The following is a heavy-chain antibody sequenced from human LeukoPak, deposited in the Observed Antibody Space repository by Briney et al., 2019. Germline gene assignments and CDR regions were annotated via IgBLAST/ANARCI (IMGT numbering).Heavy chain of an antibody. CDR1: GFAFDDYA. V-gene: IGHV3-43D*03. D-gene: IGHD3-3*01. CDR2: FSWDGGST. J-gene: IGHJ6*03. Sequence: GGSLRISCAASGFAFDDYAMQWVRQAPGKGLEWVSLFSWDGGSTYYADSVKGRFTISRDNSKNSLYLQMNSLRAEDTALYYCAKDGLFGVVTPYYYYYMDVWGKGTTVTVSS. CDR3: AKDGLFGVVTPYYYYYMDV.